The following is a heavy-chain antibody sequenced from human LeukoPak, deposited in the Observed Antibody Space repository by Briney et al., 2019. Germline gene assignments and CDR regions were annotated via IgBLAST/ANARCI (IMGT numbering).Heavy chain of an antibody. Sequence: SETLSLTCTVSGGPLTSSSFYWGWIRQPPGKGLEWIGSVSYSGNTYYPQSLKSRVTVSRDTSKDQFSLSLTSVTAADTALYYCARVWAFGYFDVWGRGARVTVSS. D-gene: IGHD1-26*01. J-gene: IGHJ2*01. CDR2: VSYSGNT. V-gene: IGHV4-39*07. CDR3: ARVWAFGYFDV. CDR1: GGPLTSSSFY.